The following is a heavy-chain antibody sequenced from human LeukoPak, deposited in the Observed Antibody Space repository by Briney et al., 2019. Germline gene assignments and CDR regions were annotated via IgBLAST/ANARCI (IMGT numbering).Heavy chain of an antibody. V-gene: IGHV1-2*02. CDR3: ARGGGSSSWSAYFDY. CDR2: INPNRGGT. D-gene: IGHD6-13*01. CDR1: GYTFSGYY. J-gene: IGHJ4*02. Sequence: ASVKVSCKVSGYTFSGYYIHWVRQAPGQGLKWMGWINPNRGGTNYAQKFQGRVAMTRDMSISTAYMELSSLRSDDTAVYYCARGGGSSSWSAYFDYWGQGALVTVSS.